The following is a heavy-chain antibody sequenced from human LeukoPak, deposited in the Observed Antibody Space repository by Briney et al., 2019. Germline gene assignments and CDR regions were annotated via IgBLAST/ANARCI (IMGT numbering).Heavy chain of an antibody. D-gene: IGHD5-18*01. CDR1: GGSISSSSYY. CDR3: ARHAVVAASVFDI. V-gene: IGHV4-39*01. Sequence: SETLSLTCNVSGGSISSSSYYWGWIRHPPGKGLEWIGSMYNSGSTHYNPSLKSRVTISVDTSKNQFSLKLSSVTAADTAVYYCARHAVVAASVFDIWGQGTIVTVSS. CDR2: MYNSGST. J-gene: IGHJ3*02.